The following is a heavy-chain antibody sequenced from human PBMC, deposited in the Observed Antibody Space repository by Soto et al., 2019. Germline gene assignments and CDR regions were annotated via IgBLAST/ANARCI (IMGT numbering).Heavy chain of an antibody. J-gene: IGHJ6*02. CDR2: IYYSGST. CDR3: ATKTGGGWEDSMDV. D-gene: IGHD6-19*01. V-gene: IGHV4-39*01. CDR1: GGSISSSSYY. Sequence: QLQLQESGPGLVKPSETLSLTCTVSGGSISSSSYYWGWIRQPPGKGLEWIGSIYYSGSTYYNPSLKSRVTISVDTSKNQFSLKLSSVTAADTAVYYCATKTGGGWEDSMDVWGQGTTVTVSS.